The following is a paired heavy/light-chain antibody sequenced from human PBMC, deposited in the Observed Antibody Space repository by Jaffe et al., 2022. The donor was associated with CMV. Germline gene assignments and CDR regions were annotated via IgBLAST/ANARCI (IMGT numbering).Heavy chain of an antibody. J-gene: IGHJ6*03. CDR1: GGSINNHY. Sequence: QVQLQESGPGLVKPSDTLSLTCTVSGGSINNHYWSWIRQPPGKGLEFIGYVYSSGSTNSNPSLRSRVTISVDTSKNQFSLRLRSVTAADTAVYYCTRQQGDYARGYYYHYMDVWGKGTTVTVSS. CDR3: TRQQGDYARGYYYHYMDV. V-gene: IGHV4-59*08. CDR2: VYSSGST. D-gene: IGHD4-17*01.
Light chain of an antibody. CDR2: DVN. CDR3: SSYTSNYGFVL. Sequence: QSALTQPASVSGSPGQSITISCTGTRSDIGNYNYVSWYQQHPGKAPKLIIYDVNYRPSGISTRFSGSKSGNTASLTISGLQAEDEADYYCSSYTSNYGFVLFGGGTMLTVL. CDR1: RSDIGNYNY. V-gene: IGLV2-14*03. J-gene: IGLJ2*01.